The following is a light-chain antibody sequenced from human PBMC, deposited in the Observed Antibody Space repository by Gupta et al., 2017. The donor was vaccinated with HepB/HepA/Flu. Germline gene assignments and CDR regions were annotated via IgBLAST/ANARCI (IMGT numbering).Light chain of an antibody. CDR3: GTDHGSGTNCVWV. Sequence: PVLTQPPSASASLGASVTLTCTLSSGYSTYKVDWYQQRPGKGPQFLRRVGTGEIVGSKGDGIPDSFSVLGSGVNRYLTIKNIQEEDEGDYNCGTDHGSGTNCVWVFGGGTKFTVL. CDR2: VGTGEIVG. V-gene: IGLV9-49*03. J-gene: IGLJ3*02. CDR1: SGYSTYK.